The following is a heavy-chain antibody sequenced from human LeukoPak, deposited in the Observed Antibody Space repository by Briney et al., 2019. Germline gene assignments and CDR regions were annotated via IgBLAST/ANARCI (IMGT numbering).Heavy chain of an antibody. CDR2: ISGSGGST. J-gene: IGHJ4*02. CDR3: AKVGHDYGDFYGYYFDY. D-gene: IGHD4-17*01. V-gene: IGHV3-23*01. CDR1: GFTFSSYG. Sequence: AGGSLRLSCAASGFTFSSYGMSWVRQAPGKGLEWVSAISGSGGSTYYADSVKGRFTISRDNSKNTLYLQMNSLRAEDTAVYYCAKVGHDYGDFYGYYFDYWGQGTLVTVSS.